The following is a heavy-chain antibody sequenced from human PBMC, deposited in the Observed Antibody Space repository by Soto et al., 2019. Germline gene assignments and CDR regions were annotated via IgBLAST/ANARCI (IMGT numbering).Heavy chain of an antibody. D-gene: IGHD3-22*01. CDR2: ISGSGGST. J-gene: IGHJ4*02. CDR1: GFTFSSYA. V-gene: IGHV3-23*01. CDR3: AKGGSYNTMIVVVIRYYFDY. Sequence: GGSLRLSCAASGFTFSSYAMSWVRQAPGKGLEWVSAISGSGGSTYYADSVKGRFTTSRDNSKNTLYLQMNSLRAEDTAVYYCAKGGSYNTMIVVVIRYYFDYWGQGTLVTVSS.